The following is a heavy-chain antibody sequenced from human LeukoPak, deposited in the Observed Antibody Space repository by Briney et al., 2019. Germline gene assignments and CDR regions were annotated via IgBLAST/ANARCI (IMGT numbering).Heavy chain of an antibody. V-gene: IGHV3-30-3*01. CDR1: GFTFSTYA. CDR2: MSYDGSNK. CDR3: ARDRSYRYFDY. J-gene: IGHJ4*02. D-gene: IGHD1-26*01. Sequence: GGSLRLSCAASGFTFSTYAMHWVRQAPGKGLEWVAIMSYDGSNKYYADSVKGRSTISRDNSKNTLYLQMNSLRAEDTAVYYCARDRSYRYFDYWGQGTLVTVSS.